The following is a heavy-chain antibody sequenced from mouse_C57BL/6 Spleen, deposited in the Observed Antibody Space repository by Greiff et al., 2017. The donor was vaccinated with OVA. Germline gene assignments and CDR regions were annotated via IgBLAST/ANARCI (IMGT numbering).Heavy chain of an antibody. CDR1: GFTFSSYG. V-gene: IGHV5-6*02. CDR2: ISSGGSYT. Sequence: EVMLVESGGDLVKPGGSLKLSCAASGFTFSSYGMSWVRQTPDKRLEWVATISSGGSYTYYPDSVKGRVTISRDNAKNTLYLQMSSLKSEDTAMYDCARRRGNYDGYAMDYWGQGTSVTVSS. D-gene: IGHD2-1*01. J-gene: IGHJ4*01. CDR3: ARRRGNYDGYAMDY.